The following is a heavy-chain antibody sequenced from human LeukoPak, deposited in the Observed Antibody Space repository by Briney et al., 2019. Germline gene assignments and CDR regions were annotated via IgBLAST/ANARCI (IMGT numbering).Heavy chain of an antibody. V-gene: IGHV1-69*02. CDR1: GGISSSYT. J-gene: IGHJ4*02. Sequence: SVKVSCKASGGISSSYTISWVRQAPGQGLEWMGRIIPILGIANYAQKFQGRVTITADKYTSTAYMELSSLRSEDTAVYSCATDQSLDYWGQGTLVTVSS. CDR2: IIPILGIA. CDR3: ATDQSLDY.